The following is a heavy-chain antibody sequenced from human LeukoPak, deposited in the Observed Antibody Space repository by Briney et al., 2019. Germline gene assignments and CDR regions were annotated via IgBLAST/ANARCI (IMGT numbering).Heavy chain of an antibody. D-gene: IGHD3-22*01. CDR1: GGSMSNYY. Sequence: KASETLSLTCTVSGGSMSNYYWSWIRQPPGKGLDWIGYIYYRGSTNCNPSLKSRVTISLDTSKNQFSLKVTSVTAADTAVYYCARGRYYESSGYFVYYFDYWGQGTLVTVSS. CDR2: IYYRGST. J-gene: IGHJ4*02. V-gene: IGHV4-59*01. CDR3: ARGRYYESSGYFVYYFDY.